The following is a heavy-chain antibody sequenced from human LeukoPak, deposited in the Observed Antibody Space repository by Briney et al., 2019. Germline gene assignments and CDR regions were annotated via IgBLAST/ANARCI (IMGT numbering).Heavy chain of an antibody. CDR1: GYTFTHYD. CDR3: ARVTGSIDY. D-gene: IGHD1-26*01. V-gene: IGHV1-8*01. Sequence: ASVKVSCKASGYTFTHYDINWVRQATGQGLEWMGWVNTNSGNTGYAQKFQGRVTMTRDTSISTAYMEMRSLRFDDTAVYYCARVTGSIDYWGQGTLVTVSS. CDR2: VNTNSGNT. J-gene: IGHJ4*02.